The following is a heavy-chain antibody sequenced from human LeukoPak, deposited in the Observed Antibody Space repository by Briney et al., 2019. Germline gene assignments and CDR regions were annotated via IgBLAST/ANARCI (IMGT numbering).Heavy chain of an antibody. J-gene: IGHJ4*02. D-gene: IGHD6-13*01. CDR2: INHSGST. V-gene: IGHV4-34*01. CDR3: ARGSGSSWSHVFFDY. CDR1: GGSFSGYY. Sequence: PSETLSLTCAVYGGSFSGYYWSWIRQPPGKGLEWIGEINHSGSTNYNQSLKSRVTISVDTSKNQFSLKLSSVTAADTAVYYCARGSGSSWSHVFFDYWGQGTLVTVSS.